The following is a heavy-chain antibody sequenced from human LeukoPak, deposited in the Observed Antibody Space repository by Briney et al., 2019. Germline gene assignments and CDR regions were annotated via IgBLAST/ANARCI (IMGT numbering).Heavy chain of an antibody. J-gene: IGHJ4*02. CDR2: IYTSGST. CDR3: ARETYYYGSNAY. V-gene: IGHV4-61*02. D-gene: IGHD3-10*01. Sequence: PSETLSLTCTVSGGSISSGSYYWSWIRQPAGKGLEWSGRIYTSGSTNYNPSLKSRVTMSVDTSKNQFSLKLSSVTAADTAVYYCARETYYYGSNAYWGQGTLVPVSS. CDR1: GGSISSGSYY.